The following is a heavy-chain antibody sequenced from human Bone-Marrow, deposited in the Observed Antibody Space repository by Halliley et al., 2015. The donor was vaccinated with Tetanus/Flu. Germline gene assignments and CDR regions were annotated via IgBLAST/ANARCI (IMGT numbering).Heavy chain of an antibody. V-gene: IGHV3-53*01. CDR2: IYGDGTT. J-gene: IGHJ2*01. Sequence: AASGFSVRNDYMAWVRHAPGKGLEWVSTIYGDGTTFYSDAVKGRFTVSRDNSKNTLDLQMNTLRVEDTALYYCATIFGYWYFNIWGRGTQVTVSS. CDR1: GFSVRNDY. D-gene: IGHD3-10*01. CDR3: ATIFGYWYFNI.